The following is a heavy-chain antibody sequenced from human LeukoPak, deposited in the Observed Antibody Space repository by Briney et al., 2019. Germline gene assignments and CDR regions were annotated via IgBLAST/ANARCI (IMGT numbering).Heavy chain of an antibody. Sequence: GGSLRLSCAASGFTFSSYWMHWVRQAPGKGLVWVSRTNSDGSSISYADSVKGRFTISRDNAKNALYLQMNSLRAEDTAVYYCVRAAAASFDYWGQGTLVTVSS. CDR3: VRAAAASFDY. J-gene: IGHJ4*02. V-gene: IGHV3-74*01. D-gene: IGHD6-13*01. CDR2: TNSDGSSI. CDR1: GFTFSSYW.